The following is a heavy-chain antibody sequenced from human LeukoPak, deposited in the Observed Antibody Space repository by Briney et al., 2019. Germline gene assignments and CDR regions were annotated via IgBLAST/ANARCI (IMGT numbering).Heavy chain of an antibody. CDR1: SGSFSGYY. CDR3: ARVALGGITIFGVVTTRHAFDY. V-gene: IGHV4-34*01. Sequence: PSETLSLTCAVYSGSFSGYYWSWIRQPPGKGLEWIGEINHSGSTNYNPSLKSRVTISVDTSKNQFSLKLSSVTAADTAVYYCARVALGGITIFGVVTTRHAFDYWGQGTLVTVSS. D-gene: IGHD3-3*01. CDR2: INHSGST. J-gene: IGHJ4*02.